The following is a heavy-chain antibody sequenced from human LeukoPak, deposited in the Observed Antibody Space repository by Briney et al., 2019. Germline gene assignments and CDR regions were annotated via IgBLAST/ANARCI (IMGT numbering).Heavy chain of an antibody. D-gene: IGHD2-15*01. J-gene: IGHJ4*02. CDR3: ARATLAFDY. Sequence: PGGPLRLSCAASGFTFSSHEMNWVRQAPGKGLEWVSYISSSGSIIYYADSVKGRFTISRDNAKSSLFLQMNSLRAEDTAVYYCARATLAFDYWGQGTLVTVSS. CDR1: GFTFSSHE. CDR2: ISSSGSII. V-gene: IGHV3-48*03.